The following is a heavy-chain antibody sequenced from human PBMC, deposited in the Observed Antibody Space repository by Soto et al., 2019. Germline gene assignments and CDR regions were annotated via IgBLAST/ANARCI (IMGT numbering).Heavy chain of an antibody. CDR1: GFNFKKFA. CDR3: AQAERLTLPVPHLKK. V-gene: IGHV3-23*01. D-gene: IGHD1-1*01. J-gene: IGHJ4*02. CDR2: ISCCGGST. Sequence: EVQLLESGGGVVQPGGSLRLSCVASGFNFKKFAMAWVRQAPGEGLEWVSGISCCGGSTSYADSVKGRFSIARDDSKLTLSLALNRPTQQHTAPVCCAQAERLTLPVPHLKKWGQGTLVTVS.